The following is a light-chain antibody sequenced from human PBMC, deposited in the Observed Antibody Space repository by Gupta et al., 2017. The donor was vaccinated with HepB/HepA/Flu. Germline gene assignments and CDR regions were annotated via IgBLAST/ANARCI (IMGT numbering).Light chain of an antibody. Sequence: VLTQSPATLSVSPGEGATHSFRASQSVSNHVAWYQQKPGPAPRLLIYGASTRATGIPARFSGSGSEAEFTLTSSSLQSEDFAVYCCQQYHTWPLTFGGGTTLEI. CDR1: QSVSNH. CDR3: QQYHTWPLT. J-gene: IGKJ4*01. V-gene: IGKV3-15*01. CDR2: GAS.